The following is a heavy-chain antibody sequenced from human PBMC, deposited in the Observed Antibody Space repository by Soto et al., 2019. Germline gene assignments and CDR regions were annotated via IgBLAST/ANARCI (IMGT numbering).Heavy chain of an antibody. D-gene: IGHD3-10*01. V-gene: IGHV4-59*01. CDR2: IYHSGST. J-gene: IGHJ4*02. CDR1: GGSINNYY. CDR3: ARGIGLDY. Sequence: QVQLQESGPGLVKPSETLSLTCTVSGGSINNYYWSWIRQPPGKGLEWIGYIYHSGSTNYNPSLQSRVTISIDTSKKQFSLRLSSVTAADTAVYYCARGIGLDYWGQGTLVTVSS.